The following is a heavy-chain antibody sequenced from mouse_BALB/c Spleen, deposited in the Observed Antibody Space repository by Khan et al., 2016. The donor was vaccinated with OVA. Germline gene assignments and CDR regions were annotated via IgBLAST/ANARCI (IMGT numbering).Heavy chain of an antibody. CDR2: ISYSGST. Sequence: VQLKESGPGLVKPSQSLSLTCTVTGYSITSDYAWNWIRQFPGNKLEWMGYISYSGSTSYNPSLKSRISITRDTSKNQFFLQLNSVTTEDTATYYCARDYDYHYYAMDYWGQGTSVTGSS. CDR1: GYSITSDYA. CDR3: ARDYDYHYYAMDY. D-gene: IGHD2-4*01. V-gene: IGHV3-2*02. J-gene: IGHJ4*01.